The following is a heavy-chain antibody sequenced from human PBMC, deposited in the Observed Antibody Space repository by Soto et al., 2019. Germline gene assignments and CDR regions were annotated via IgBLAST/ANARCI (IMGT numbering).Heavy chain of an antibody. CDR1: GYPFDSFD. Sequence: QVQLVQSGAAVKKPGASVKVSCEASGYPFDSFDINWVRQAAGQGLEWMGWMNPDSGDTAVAQRFQDRIIMTRTTSTSTAYMELSRLTPDDSAVYFCVRHPGVVATTADDYWGQGTLVTVSA. CDR3: VRHPGVVATTADDY. J-gene: IGHJ4*02. CDR2: MNPDSGDT. V-gene: IGHV1-8*01. D-gene: IGHD2-15*01.